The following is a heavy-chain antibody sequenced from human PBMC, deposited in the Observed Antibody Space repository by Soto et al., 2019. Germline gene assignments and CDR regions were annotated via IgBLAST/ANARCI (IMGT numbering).Heavy chain of an antibody. Sequence: SETLSLTCTVSGGSSSSGGYDWSWIRQHPGKGLEWIGYIYYSGSTYYNPSLKSRVTISVDTSKNQFSLKLSSVTAADTAVYYCARGHGSFDYWGQGTPVTVSS. CDR3: ARGHGSFDY. V-gene: IGHV4-31*03. D-gene: IGHD3-10*01. CDR1: GGSSSSGGYD. J-gene: IGHJ4*02. CDR2: IYYSGST.